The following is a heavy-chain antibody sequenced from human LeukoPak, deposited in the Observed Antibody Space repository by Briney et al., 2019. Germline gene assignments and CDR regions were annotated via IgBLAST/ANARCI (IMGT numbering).Heavy chain of an antibody. Sequence: SQTLSLTCTVSGGSISSGSYSWSWIRQPAGKGLEWIGRIYTSGSTNYNPSLKSRVTISVGTSKNQFSLKLSSVTAADTAVYYCARAVSGYYSDYFDYWGQGTLVTVSS. J-gene: IGHJ4*02. CDR1: GGSISSGSYS. CDR2: IYTSGST. V-gene: IGHV4-61*02. D-gene: IGHD3-22*01. CDR3: ARAVSGYYSDYFDY.